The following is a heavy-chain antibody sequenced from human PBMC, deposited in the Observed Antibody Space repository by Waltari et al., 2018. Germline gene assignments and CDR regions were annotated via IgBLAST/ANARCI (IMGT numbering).Heavy chain of an antibody. D-gene: IGHD3-10*01. V-gene: IGHV3-74*01. J-gene: IGHJ4*02. CDR2: IDENCISI. Sequence: EVQLVESGGGLVKPGGSLRLSCAASGFSFSDYWMHWVRQSHGKGLEWVSRIDENCISITYVDSVQGRFTTSRDNAKNTLYLQMNSLRAEDSAVYYCTRDLYRGSDHWGRGTLVSVSS. CDR1: GFSFSDYW. CDR3: TRDLYRGSDH.